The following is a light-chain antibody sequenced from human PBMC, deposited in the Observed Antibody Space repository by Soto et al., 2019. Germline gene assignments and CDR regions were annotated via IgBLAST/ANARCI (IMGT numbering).Light chain of an antibody. J-gene: IGKJ1*01. CDR3: QQYGTSWT. CDR2: GAS. Sequence: EFVLTQSPGTLSLSPGERATLSCRASQSVTSSYLAWYQQKPVQAPRLLISGASSRATGIPDRFSGSGSATYFTLTISRLDPEDFAVYYCQQYGTSWTFGQGTKVEIE. V-gene: IGKV3-20*01. CDR1: QSVTSSY.